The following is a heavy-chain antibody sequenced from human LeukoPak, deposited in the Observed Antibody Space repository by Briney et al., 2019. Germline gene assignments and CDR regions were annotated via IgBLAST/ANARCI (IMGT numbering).Heavy chain of an antibody. D-gene: IGHD6-13*01. CDR2: ISSSGSTI. CDR3: AKSPGYSSTWYSDY. J-gene: IGHJ4*02. CDR1: GFTFSTYS. Sequence: GGSLRLSCAASGFTFSTYSMSWIRQAPGKGLEWVSYISSSGSTIYYADSVKGRFTISRDNAKNSLYLQMNSLRAEDTAVYYCAKSPGYSSTWYSDYWGQGTLVTVSS. V-gene: IGHV3-11*01.